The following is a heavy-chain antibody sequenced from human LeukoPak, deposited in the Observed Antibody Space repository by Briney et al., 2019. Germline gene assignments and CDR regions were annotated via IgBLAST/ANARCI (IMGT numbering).Heavy chain of an antibody. Sequence: GGSLRLSCAASGFTFSTYTMNWVRQAPGKGLEWVSYISDSSSTIYYADSVKGRFTISRDNAEGSLYLQMNSLTAEDTAVYYCARDGLLAYCGGDCSGVFDIWGQGTMVAVSS. J-gene: IGHJ3*02. CDR2: ISDSSSTI. V-gene: IGHV3-48*04. CDR3: ARDGLLAYCGGDCSGVFDI. D-gene: IGHD2-21*01. CDR1: GFTFSTYT.